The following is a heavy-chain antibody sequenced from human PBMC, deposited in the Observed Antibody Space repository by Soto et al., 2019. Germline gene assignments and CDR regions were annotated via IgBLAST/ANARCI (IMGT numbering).Heavy chain of an antibody. Sequence: GGSLRLSCAASGFTFSSYAMSWVRQAPGKGLEWVSAICGSGGSTYYADSVKGRFTSSRDNSKNTLYLQLNSLRSEDTAVYYCAKGHLLIVVVPADTCGYWGQGTRVTVSS. V-gene: IGHV3-23*01. CDR3: AKGHLLIVVVPADTCGY. D-gene: IGHD2-2*01. J-gene: IGHJ4*02. CDR1: GFTFSSYA. CDR2: ICGSGGST.